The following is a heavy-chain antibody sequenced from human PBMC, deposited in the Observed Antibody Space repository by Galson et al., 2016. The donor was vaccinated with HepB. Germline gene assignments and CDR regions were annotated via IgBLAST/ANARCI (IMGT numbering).Heavy chain of an antibody. Sequence: LRLSCAASGFAFSSYWMHWVRQVPGKGLVWVSRLNTDGRTTNYADSVKGRFTVSRDNSRNTLYLQLNSLRAEDTAVYHCTKVVGPIFYDYWGQGTLVTVSS. J-gene: IGHJ4*02. V-gene: IGHV3-74*01. D-gene: IGHD1-26*01. CDR3: TKVVGPIFYDY. CDR2: LNTDGRTT. CDR1: GFAFSSYW.